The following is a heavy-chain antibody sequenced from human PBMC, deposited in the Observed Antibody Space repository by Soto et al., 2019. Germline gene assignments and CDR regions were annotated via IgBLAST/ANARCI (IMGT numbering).Heavy chain of an antibody. J-gene: IGHJ3*02. CDR1: GGSFSGYY. Sequence: TLSLTCAVYGGSFSGYYWSWIRQLPGKGLEWIGEINHSGSTNYNPSLKSRVTISVDTPKNQFSLKLSSVTAADTAVYYCASLVDDLGSGYPPFPFDICGRRTVVT. CDR3: ASLVDDLGSGYPPFPFDI. D-gene: IGHD3-3*01. V-gene: IGHV4-34*01. CDR2: INHSGST.